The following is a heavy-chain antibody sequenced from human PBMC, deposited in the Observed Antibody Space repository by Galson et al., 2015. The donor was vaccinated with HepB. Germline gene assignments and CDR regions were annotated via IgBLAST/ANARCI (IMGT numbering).Heavy chain of an antibody. Sequence: SLRLSCAASGFTFSSYWMSWVRQAPGKGLEWVANIKKDGSEKYYVDSVRGRFSISRDNAKNSVYLEMNSLRAEDTAVYCCTRDYFYGRDVWGQGTTVTVS. CDR2: IKKDGSEK. CDR1: GFTFSSYW. D-gene: IGHD3-9*01. CDR3: TRDYFYGRDV. J-gene: IGHJ6*02. V-gene: IGHV3-7*03.